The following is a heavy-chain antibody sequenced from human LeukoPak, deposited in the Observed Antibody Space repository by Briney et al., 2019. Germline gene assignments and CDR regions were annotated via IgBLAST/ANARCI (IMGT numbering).Heavy chain of an antibody. J-gene: IGHJ6*03. CDR3: ARVGVGCSSTSCYGYYYYYYMDV. CDR2: IYYSGST. V-gene: IGHV4-39*07. CDR1: GGSISSSSYY. Sequence: PSETLSLTCTVSGGSISSSSYYWGWIRQPPGKGLEWIGSIYYSGSTYYNPSLKSRVTISVDTSKNQFSLKLSSVTAADTAVYYCARVGVGCSSTSCYGYYYYYYMDVWGKGTTVTISS. D-gene: IGHD2-2*01.